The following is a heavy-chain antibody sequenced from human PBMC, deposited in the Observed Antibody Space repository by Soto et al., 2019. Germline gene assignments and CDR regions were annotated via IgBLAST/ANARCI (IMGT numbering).Heavy chain of an antibody. CDR3: ARSGLLHHYFDY. J-gene: IGHJ4*02. D-gene: IGHD3-3*01. CDR2: INHSGST. CDR1: GVSFSGYY. Sequence: SETLSLTCAFYGVSFSGYYWSCIRQPPGKGLEWIGEINHSGSTSYNPSLKSRVTISVDTSKNQFSLKLSSVTAADTAVYYCARSGLLHHYFDYWGQRTLVSVSS. V-gene: IGHV4-34*01.